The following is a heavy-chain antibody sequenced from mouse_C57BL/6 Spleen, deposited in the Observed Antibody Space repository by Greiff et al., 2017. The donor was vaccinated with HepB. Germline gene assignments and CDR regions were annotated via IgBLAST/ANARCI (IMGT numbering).Heavy chain of an antibody. J-gene: IGHJ1*03. CDR2: IHPNSGST. V-gene: IGHV1-64*01. D-gene: IGHD1-1*01. Sequence: QVQLKQPGAELVKPGASVKLSCKASGYTFPSYWMHWVKQRPGQGLEWIGMIHPNSGSTNYNEKFKSKATLTVDKSSSTAYMQLSSLTSEDSAVYYCARSLGSSYGYFDVWGTGTTVTVSS. CDR1: GYTFPSYW. CDR3: ARSLGSSYGYFDV.